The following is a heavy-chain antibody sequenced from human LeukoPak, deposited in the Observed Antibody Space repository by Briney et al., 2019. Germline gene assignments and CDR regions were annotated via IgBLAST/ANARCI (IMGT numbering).Heavy chain of an antibody. Sequence: GESLKISCKGSGYSFTSYWIGWVRQMPGKGLEWMGIIYPGDSDTRYSPSFQGQVTISADKSISTAYLQWSSLKASDTAMYYCARGGYCSGGSCYVSPRPLDYWGQGTLVTVSS. CDR1: GYSFTSYW. CDR3: ARGGYCSGGSCYVSPRPLDY. V-gene: IGHV5-51*01. J-gene: IGHJ4*02. CDR2: IYPGDSDT. D-gene: IGHD2-15*01.